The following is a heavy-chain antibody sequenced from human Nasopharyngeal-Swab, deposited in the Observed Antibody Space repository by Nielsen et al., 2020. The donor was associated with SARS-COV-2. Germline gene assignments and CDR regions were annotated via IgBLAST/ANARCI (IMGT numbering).Heavy chain of an antibody. CDR2: FDPDDGET. CDR1: GYSLTHLS. CDR3: TTDELSVWGNFNGMDV. Sequence: ASVKVSCKVSGYSLTHLSTYWVRQAPGNGLEWMGGFDPDDGETIYAQKFQGRVTMTEDTSTDTAYMELSSLRSEDTAVYYCTTDELSVWGNFNGMDVWGQGTTVTVSS. D-gene: IGHD3-16*01. J-gene: IGHJ6*02. V-gene: IGHV1-24*01.